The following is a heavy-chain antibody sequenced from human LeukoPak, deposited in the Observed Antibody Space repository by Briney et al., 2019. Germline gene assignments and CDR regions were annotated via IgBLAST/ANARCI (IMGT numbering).Heavy chain of an antibody. D-gene: IGHD3-10*01. V-gene: IGHV4-39*01. Sequence: SETLSLTCTVSGGSISSSSYYWGWIRQPPGKGLEWIGSIYYSGSTYYNPSLKSRVTISVDTSKNQFSLKLSSVTAADTAVYYCARMVRGAHSDYWGQGTLVTVSS. CDR2: IYYSGST. CDR1: GGSISSSSYY. CDR3: ARMVRGAHSDY. J-gene: IGHJ4*02.